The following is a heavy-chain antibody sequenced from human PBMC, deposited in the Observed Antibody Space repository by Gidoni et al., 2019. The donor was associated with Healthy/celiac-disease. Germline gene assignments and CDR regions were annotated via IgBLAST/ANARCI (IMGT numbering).Heavy chain of an antibody. Sequence: EVQLVESGGGVVQPGGSLRLYGAASGFTFDDYAMPWVRQAPGKGLEWVSLISGDGGSTYYADSVKGRFTISRDNSKNSLYLQMNSLRTEDTALYYCAKDIGYGDSPDYWGQGTLVTVSS. V-gene: IGHV3-43*02. CDR1: GFTFDDYA. J-gene: IGHJ4*02. D-gene: IGHD4-17*01. CDR2: ISGDGGST. CDR3: AKDIGYGDSPDY.